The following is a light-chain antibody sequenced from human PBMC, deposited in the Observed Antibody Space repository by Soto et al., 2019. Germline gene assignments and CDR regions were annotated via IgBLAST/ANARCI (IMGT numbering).Light chain of an antibody. Sequence: DIQMTQSPSTLSASVGDRVTITCRASQSISSWLAWYQQKPGKAPKLLIYDASSLESGVPSRFSGSGSGTEFTLNISSLKPDDFATYYCQQYNSYPYTFGQGTKLEIK. J-gene: IGKJ2*01. CDR3: QQYNSYPYT. CDR1: QSISSW. CDR2: DAS. V-gene: IGKV1-5*01.